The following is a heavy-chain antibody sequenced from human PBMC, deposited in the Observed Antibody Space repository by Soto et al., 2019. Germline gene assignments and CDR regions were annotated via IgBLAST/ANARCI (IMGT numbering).Heavy chain of an antibody. Sequence: QLQLQESGPGLVKPSETLSLTCSVSGGSISSRTFWWAWFRQPPGKVLEWFGDMYSSGSSYSSPYLKSRVTLSGDTSKNQLSLKLNSVTAADTAVYYCARHPRDEYTYGGSGIFDYWGQGTLVTVSS. CDR3: ARHPRDEYTYGGSGIFDY. D-gene: IGHD3-10*01. V-gene: IGHV4-39*01. CDR2: MYSSGSS. CDR1: GGSISSRTFW. J-gene: IGHJ4*02.